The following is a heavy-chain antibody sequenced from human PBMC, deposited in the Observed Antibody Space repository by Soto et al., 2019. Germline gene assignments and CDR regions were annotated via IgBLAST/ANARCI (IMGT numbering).Heavy chain of an antibody. V-gene: IGHV2-5*02. CDR3: ARTSSGYADFDY. Sequence: QITLKESGPTLVKPTQTLTLTCTFAGFSLNTSAEGVAWIRQPPGKALEWLALIYWDDDKHYSPSLKNRLTITKDTSINPVVLTMTNMDPVDTATYFCARTSSGYADFDYWGQGTLVTVSS. D-gene: IGHD3-22*01. J-gene: IGHJ4*02. CDR1: GFSLNTSAEG. CDR2: IYWDDDK.